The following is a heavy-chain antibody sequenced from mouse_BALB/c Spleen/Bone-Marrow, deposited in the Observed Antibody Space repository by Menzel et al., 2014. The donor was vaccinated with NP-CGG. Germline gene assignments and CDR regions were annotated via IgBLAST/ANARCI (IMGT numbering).Heavy chain of an antibody. Sequence: EVQLVESGGGLVKPGGSLRLSCAASGFTFSTYAMSWVRQTPEKRLEWVAIINSGGTYIYYADSVKGRFTISRDNAKNTLYLQMSSLRSEDTAMFCCARPRMITTSFDVWGAGTTVTVSS. CDR3: ARPRMITTSFDV. CDR1: GFTFSTYA. CDR2: INSGGTYI. J-gene: IGHJ1*01. V-gene: IGHV5-9-3*01. D-gene: IGHD2-4*01.